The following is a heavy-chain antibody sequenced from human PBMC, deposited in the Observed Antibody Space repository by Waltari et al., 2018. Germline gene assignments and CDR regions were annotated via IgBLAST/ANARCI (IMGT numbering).Heavy chain of an antibody. CDR1: GFTFSYHW. Sequence: EVQLVESGGGLVQPGGSLRLSCAASGFTFSYHWMTWVRQAPGKGLELVDNIKEDGGENYYVDSVKGRFTISRDNAKNSLYLQMNSLRAEDTAVYYCARLYMAAFDYWDEGTLVTVSS. J-gene: IGHJ4*02. CDR3: ARLYMAAFDY. CDR2: IKEDGGEN. V-gene: IGHV3-7*01. D-gene: IGHD1-20*01.